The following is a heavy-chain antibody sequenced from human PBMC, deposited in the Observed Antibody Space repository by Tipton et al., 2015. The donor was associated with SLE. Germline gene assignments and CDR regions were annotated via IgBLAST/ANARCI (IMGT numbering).Heavy chain of an antibody. D-gene: IGHD3-22*01. J-gene: IGHJ2*01. V-gene: IGHV4-59*11. CDR1: GGSISSHY. CDR2: IYYSGST. Sequence: TLSLTCTVSGGSISSHYWSWIRQPPGKGLEWIGYIYYSGSTNYNPSLKSRVTISVDTSKNQFSLKLSSVTAADTAVYYCARGTYYYDSSGYNFYWYFDLWGRGTLVTVSS. CDR3: ARGTYYYDSSGYNFYWYFDL.